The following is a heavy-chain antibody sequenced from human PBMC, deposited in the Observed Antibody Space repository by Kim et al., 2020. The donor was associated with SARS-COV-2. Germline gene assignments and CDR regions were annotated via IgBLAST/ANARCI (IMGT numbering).Heavy chain of an antibody. J-gene: IGHJ4*02. Sequence: KTEGGTTDYAAPVKGRFTISRDDSKNTLFVQMNSLKTEDTAVYYCTTFDYWGQGTRVTVSS. CDR3: TTFDY. CDR2: KTEGGTT. V-gene: IGHV3-15*01.